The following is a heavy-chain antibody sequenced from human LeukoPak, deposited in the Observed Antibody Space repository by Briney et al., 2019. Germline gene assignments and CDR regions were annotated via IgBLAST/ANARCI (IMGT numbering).Heavy chain of an antibody. CDR3: AKRLTSGSPYYYYMDV. J-gene: IGHJ6*03. D-gene: IGHD3-10*01. Sequence: GGSLRLSCAASGFTLSSYAMHWVRQAPGKGLEWVSVMSYDGSNKYYADSVKGRFTISRDNSKNTLFLQMNSLRVEDTAVYYCAKRLTSGSPYYYYMDVWGKGTTVTVSS. V-gene: IGHV3-30*04. CDR1: GFTLSSYA. CDR2: MSYDGSNK.